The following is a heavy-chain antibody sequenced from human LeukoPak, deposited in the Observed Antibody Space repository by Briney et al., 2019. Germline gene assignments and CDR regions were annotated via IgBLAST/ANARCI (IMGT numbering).Heavy chain of an antibody. D-gene: IGHD1-26*01. CDR2: ISGSGGST. Sequence: PGGSLRLSCAASGFTFSSYAMSWVRQAPGKGLEWVSAISGSGGSTYYADSVKGRFTISRDNSKNTLYLQMNSLRAEDTAVYYCAKGEKWEQNVHYFDYWGQGTLVTVSS. CDR3: AKGEKWEQNVHYFDY. CDR1: GFTFSSYA. J-gene: IGHJ4*02. V-gene: IGHV3-23*01.